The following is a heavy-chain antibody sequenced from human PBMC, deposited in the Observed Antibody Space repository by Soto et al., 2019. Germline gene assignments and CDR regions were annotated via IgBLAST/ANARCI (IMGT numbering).Heavy chain of an antibody. CDR2: MYPDDSDI. CDR1: GYSFSFDW. CDR3: ATAYVYDFENSNYYRDAFDI. D-gene: IGHD3-22*01. J-gene: IGHJ3*02. V-gene: IGHV5-51*01. Sequence: GESLKISCKASGYSFSFDWIGWFRQMPGKGLEWIAIMYPDDSDIRYSPSFEAHVTISADKSTSTAFLQWSSLKASDTAMYYCATAYVYDFENSNYYRDAFDIWGQGTLVTVS.